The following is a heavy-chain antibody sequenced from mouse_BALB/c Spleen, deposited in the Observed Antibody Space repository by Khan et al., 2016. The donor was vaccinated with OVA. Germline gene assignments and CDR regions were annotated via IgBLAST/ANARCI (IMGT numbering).Heavy chain of an antibody. D-gene: IGHD2-3*01. Sequence: VQLKESGAELVRPGALVKLSCKASGFTIKDYYIHWVKQRPEQGLEWIGWIDPENGNTIYDPKFQGKATITADTSSNTAYLQLSSLTSEDTAVYYCTRDGYSPWFVYWGQGTLVTVSA. CDR2: IDPENGNT. J-gene: IGHJ3*01. CDR1: GFTIKDYY. V-gene: IGHV14-1*02. CDR3: TRDGYSPWFVY.